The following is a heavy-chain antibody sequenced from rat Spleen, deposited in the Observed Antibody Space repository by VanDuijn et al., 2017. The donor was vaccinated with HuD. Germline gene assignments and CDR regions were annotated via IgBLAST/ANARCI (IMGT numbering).Heavy chain of an antibody. Sequence: EVQLQESGPGLVKPSQSLSLTCSVTGYSITSNYRWNWIRNFPGNKLEWMGYVNSAGSTNYNPSLKSRISITRDTSKNQFFLQVNSVIIDDTATYFCARDIYGGYSELGYFVHWGQGTLVTVSS. D-gene: IGHD1-11*01. J-gene: IGHJ3*01. CDR1: GYSITSNYR. CDR3: ARDIYGGYSELGYFVH. CDR2: VNSAGST. V-gene: IGHV3-3*01.